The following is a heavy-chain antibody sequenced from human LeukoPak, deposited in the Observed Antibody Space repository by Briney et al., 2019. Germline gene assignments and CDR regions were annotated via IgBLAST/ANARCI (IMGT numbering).Heavy chain of an antibody. J-gene: IGHJ6*03. CDR3: AREMVEMATTSPPYYYYYMDV. V-gene: IGHV3-20*04. D-gene: IGHD5-24*01. CDR2: INWNGGST. Sequence: PGGTLRLSCAASGFSFSSYGMSWVRQAPGKGLEWVSGINWNGGSTGYADSVKGRFTISRDNAKNSLYLQMNSLRAEDTALYYCAREMVEMATTSPPYYYYYMDVWGKGTTVTVSS. CDR1: GFSFSSYG.